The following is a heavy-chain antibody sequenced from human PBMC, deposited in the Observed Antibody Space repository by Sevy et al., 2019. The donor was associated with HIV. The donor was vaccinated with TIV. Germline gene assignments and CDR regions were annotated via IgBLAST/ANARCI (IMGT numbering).Heavy chain of an antibody. CDR1: GFTFSNYV. J-gene: IGHJ4*02. D-gene: IGHD6-19*01. Sequence: GGSLRLSCAASGFTFSNYVMSWVRQPPGKGLEWVSDISGGSTTTYYADSVKGRFTIFRDNSKRTLYLQMNTLRAEDTAVYYSGISADYLASSGHYNGFDYWGQGTLVTVSS. CDR2: ISGGSTTT. V-gene: IGHV3-23*01. CDR3: GISADYLASSGHYNGFDY.